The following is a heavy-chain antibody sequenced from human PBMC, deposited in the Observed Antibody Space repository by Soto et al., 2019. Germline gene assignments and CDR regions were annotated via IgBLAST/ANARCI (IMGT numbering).Heavy chain of an antibody. J-gene: IGHJ4*02. V-gene: IGHV3-7*01. CDR1: GFTFSSYW. Sequence: PGGSLRLSCAASGFTFSSYWMSWVRQAPGKGLEWVANIKQDGSEKYYVDSVKGRFTISRDNAKNSLYLQMNSLRAEDTAVYYCASDSSIDWKGVPRLDFWGPGTLVTLSS. CDR2: IKQDGSEK. D-gene: IGHD1-1*01. CDR3: ASDSSIDWKGVPRLDF.